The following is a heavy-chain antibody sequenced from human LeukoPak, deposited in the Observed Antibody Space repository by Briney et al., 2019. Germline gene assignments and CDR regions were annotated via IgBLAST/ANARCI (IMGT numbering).Heavy chain of an antibody. J-gene: IGHJ3*02. D-gene: IGHD1-14*01. CDR3: ARTVGPEGTDAFDI. CDR1: GHTFTSYA. Sequence: ASVKVSCKASGHTFTSYAMNWVRQAPGQGLEWMGWINTNTGNPTYAQGFTGRFVFSLDTSVSTAYLQISSLKAEDTAVYYCARTVGPEGTDAFDIWGQGTMVTVSS. V-gene: IGHV7-4-1*02. CDR2: INTNTGNP.